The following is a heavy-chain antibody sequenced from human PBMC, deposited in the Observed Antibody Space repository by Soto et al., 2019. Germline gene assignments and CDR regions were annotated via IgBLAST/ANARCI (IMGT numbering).Heavy chain of an antibody. CDR2: IYYSGST. J-gene: IGHJ6*03. CDR3: ARVWPTTVTTDYYYYMDV. CDR1: GGSISSYY. D-gene: IGHD4-17*01. V-gene: IGHV4-59*01. Sequence: QVQLQESGPGLVKPSETLSLTCTVSGGSISSYYWSWIRQPPGKGLEWIGYIYYSGSTNYNPSLKSRVTISVDTSKNQFSLKLSSVTAADTAVYYCARVWPTTVTTDYYYYMDVWGKGTTVTVSS.